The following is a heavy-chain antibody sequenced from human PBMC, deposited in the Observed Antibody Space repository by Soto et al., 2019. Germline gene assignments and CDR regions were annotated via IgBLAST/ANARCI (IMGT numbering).Heavy chain of an antibody. D-gene: IGHD6-19*01. J-gene: IGHJ4*02. Sequence: SETLSLTCSVSGGSISCSYWSWIRQSPGKGLEWLGYVYCTGSTNYSPSLRSRVSISVDTSKNEFSLRLSSVTAADTAVYFCARSVAVPGAHIDYWGQGTQVTVSS. CDR1: GGSISCSY. V-gene: IGHV4-59*01. CDR3: ARSVAVPGAHIDY. CDR2: VYCTGST.